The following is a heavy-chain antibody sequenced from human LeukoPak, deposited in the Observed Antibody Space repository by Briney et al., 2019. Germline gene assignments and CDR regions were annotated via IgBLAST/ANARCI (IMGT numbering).Heavy chain of an antibody. J-gene: IGHJ4*02. Sequence: GESLKISCKGSGYSFTTSWIGWVRQMPGKGLEWVGITYPDDSDTRYSPSFQGQVTISADKSINTAYLQWSSLKATDTAIYYCARRGGSLHFFDYWGQGTLVTVSS. CDR3: ARRGGSLHFFDY. CDR1: GYSFTTSW. D-gene: IGHD2-15*01. V-gene: IGHV5-51*01. CDR2: TYPDDSDT.